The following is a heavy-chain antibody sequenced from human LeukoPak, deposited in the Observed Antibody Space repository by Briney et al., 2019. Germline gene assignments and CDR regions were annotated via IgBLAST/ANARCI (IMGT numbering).Heavy chain of an antibody. J-gene: IGHJ4*02. V-gene: IGHV1-8*01. D-gene: IGHD6-19*01. Sequence: GASVNVSCKASGYTFTSYDINWVRQATGQGLEWMGWMNPNSGNTGYAQKFQGRVTMTRNTSISTAYMELSSLRSEDTAVYYCARGHQEQWLATDYWGQGTLVTVSS. CDR2: MNPNSGNT. CDR3: ARGHQEQWLATDY. CDR1: GYTFTSYD.